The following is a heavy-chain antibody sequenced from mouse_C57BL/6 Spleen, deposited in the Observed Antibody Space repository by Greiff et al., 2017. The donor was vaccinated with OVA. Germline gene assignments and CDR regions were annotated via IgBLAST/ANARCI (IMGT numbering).Heavy chain of an antibody. Sequence: QVQLQQPGTELVKPGASVKLSCKASGYTFTSYWLHWVKQRPGQGLEWIGNINPSNGGTTYNEQFKSKATLTVAKSSSTAYMQLSSLTSEDSAVYYCARGDYYGSSSWYFDVGGTGTTVTVSS. CDR1: GYTFTSYW. CDR3: ARGDYYGSSSWYFDV. D-gene: IGHD1-1*01. J-gene: IGHJ1*03. V-gene: IGHV1-53*01. CDR2: INPSNGGT.